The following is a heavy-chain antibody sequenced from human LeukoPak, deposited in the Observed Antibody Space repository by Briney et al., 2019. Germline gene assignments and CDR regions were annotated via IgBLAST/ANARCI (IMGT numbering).Heavy chain of an antibody. CDR3: ARDGGIVVVPAAIEDY. CDR2: INPNRGGT. J-gene: IGHJ4*02. Sequence: ASVKVSCKASGYTFTGYYMHWVRHAPGQGLEWMGRINPNRGGTNYAQKVQCRVTMTRDTSISTAYRELSRMRSDDTAVYYCARDGGIVVVPAAIEDYWGQGTLVTVSS. CDR1: GYTFTGYY. V-gene: IGHV1-2*02. D-gene: IGHD2-2*02.